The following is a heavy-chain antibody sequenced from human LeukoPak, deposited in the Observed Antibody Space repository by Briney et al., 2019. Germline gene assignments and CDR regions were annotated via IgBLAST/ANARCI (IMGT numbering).Heavy chain of an antibody. Sequence: AGGSLRLSCAASGFTFSSYAMHWVRQAPGKGLEWVAVISYDGSNKYYADSVKGRFTRSRDNSKNTLYLQMNSLRAEDTAVYYCARVRSSWSSFDYWGQGTLVTVSS. J-gene: IGHJ4*02. V-gene: IGHV3-30-3*01. D-gene: IGHD6-13*01. CDR1: GFTFSSYA. CDR2: ISYDGSNK. CDR3: ARVRSSWSSFDY.